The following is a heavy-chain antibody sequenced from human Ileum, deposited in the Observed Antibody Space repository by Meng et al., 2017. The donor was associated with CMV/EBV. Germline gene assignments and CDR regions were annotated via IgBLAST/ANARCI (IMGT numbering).Heavy chain of an antibody. CDR1: SISSSNW. Sequence: SISSSNWWSWVRQPPGKGLEWIGEISHSGSTNYTPSLKSRVTISIDKSNNHFSLRLTSVTAADTAVYYCARVPGSVTILGLPIQPFDCWGRGALVTVSS. V-gene: IGHV4-4*02. D-gene: IGHD3-3*01. J-gene: IGHJ4*02. CDR2: ISHSGST. CDR3: ARVPGSVTILGLPIQPFDC.